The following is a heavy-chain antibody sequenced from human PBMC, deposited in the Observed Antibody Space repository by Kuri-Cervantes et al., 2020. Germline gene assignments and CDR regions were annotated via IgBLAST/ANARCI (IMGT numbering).Heavy chain of an antibody. CDR3: AKEGDGSSWYAAPAGAFDY. V-gene: IGHV3-30-3*01. CDR2: ISYDGSNK. CDR1: GFTFSSYA. D-gene: IGHD6-13*01. J-gene: IGHJ4*02. Sequence: GGSLRLSCAASGFTFSSYAMHWVRQAPGKGLEWVAVISYDGSNKYYADSVKGRFTISRDNSKNTLYLQMNSLRAEDTAVYYCAKEGDGSSWYAAPAGAFDYWGQGTLVTVSS.